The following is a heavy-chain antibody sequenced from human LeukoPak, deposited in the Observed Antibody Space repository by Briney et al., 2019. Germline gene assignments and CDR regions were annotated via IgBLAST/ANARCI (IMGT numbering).Heavy chain of an antibody. J-gene: IGHJ3*02. Sequence: SETLSLTCTVSGGSITSYYWNWIRQPPGKGLEWIGYIYYSGSTNYNPSLKSRVTISVDTSKNQFSLKLSSVTAADTAVYYCARAITGTPYAFNIWGQGTMVTVSS. CDR3: ARAITGTPYAFNI. V-gene: IGHV4-59*01. CDR1: GGSITSYY. D-gene: IGHD1-20*01. CDR2: IYYSGST.